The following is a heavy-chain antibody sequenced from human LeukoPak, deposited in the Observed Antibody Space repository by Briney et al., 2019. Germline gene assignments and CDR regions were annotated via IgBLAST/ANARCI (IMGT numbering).Heavy chain of an antibody. Sequence: SETLSLTCSVSGFSVNSNYYWGWVRQPPGKGLEWIGIIYHTGGIFHNPSLESRVTMSVDTSKNQFFLKLTSVTAADTAVYYCARSWANLYYFDYWGQGALVAVSS. CDR1: GFSVNSNYY. J-gene: IGHJ4*02. D-gene: IGHD4/OR15-4a*01. CDR2: IYHTGGI. V-gene: IGHV4-38-2*01. CDR3: ARSWANLYYFDY.